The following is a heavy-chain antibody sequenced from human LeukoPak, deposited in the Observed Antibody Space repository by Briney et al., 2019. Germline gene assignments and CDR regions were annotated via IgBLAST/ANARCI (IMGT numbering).Heavy chain of an antibody. CDR3: KSGGAAPGSFNN. J-gene: IGHJ4*02. V-gene: IGHV3-7*01. Sequence: GGSLRLSCAAFGFTFSDYWMSWMRQAPGKGLEWVANIKYDGDEEYYVDSVKGRFTISRDNAKSSLYLQLNSLRIEDTAVYYCKSGGAAPGSFNNWGQGTLVTVSP. D-gene: IGHD6-13*01. CDR2: IKYDGDEE. CDR1: GFTFSDYW.